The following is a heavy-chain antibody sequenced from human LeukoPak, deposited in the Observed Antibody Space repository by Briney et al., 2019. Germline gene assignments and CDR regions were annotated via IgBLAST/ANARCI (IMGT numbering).Heavy chain of an antibody. CDR2: INHSGST. D-gene: IGHD2-2*02. J-gene: IGHJ6*03. V-gene: IGHV4-34*01. CDR1: GGSFSGCY. Sequence: SETLSLTCAVYGGSFSGCYWSWIRQPPGKGLEWIGEINHSGSTNYNPSLKSRVTISVDTSKNQFSLKLSSVTAADTAVYYCARGERYCSSTSCYTRNYYYYYYMDVWGKGTTVTVSS. CDR3: ARGERYCSSTSCYTRNYYYYYYMDV.